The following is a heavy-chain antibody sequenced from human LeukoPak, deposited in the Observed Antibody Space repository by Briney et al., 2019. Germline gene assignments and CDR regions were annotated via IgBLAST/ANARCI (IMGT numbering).Heavy chain of an antibody. CDR1: GFTFNIYG. CDR3: ARGSYSSSALLDP. Sequence: GGSLRLSCAASGFTFNIYGMNWVRQAPGKGLEWVSYISSTSATIYYADSVKGRFTISRDNANNSLYLQMNSLRAEDTAVYYCARGSYSSSALLDPWGQGTLVTVSS. V-gene: IGHV3-48*01. J-gene: IGHJ5*02. D-gene: IGHD6-6*01. CDR2: ISSTSATI.